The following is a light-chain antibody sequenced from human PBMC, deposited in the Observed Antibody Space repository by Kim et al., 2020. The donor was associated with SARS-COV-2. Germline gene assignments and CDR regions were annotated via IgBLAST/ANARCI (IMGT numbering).Light chain of an antibody. Sequence: EIVMTQSPATLSVSPGERATLSCRASQSVNSNLAWYQQKPGQTPRLLIYGASTRATGIPARFSGSGSGTEFTLTISSLQSEDFAVYYCQQYNNWPLSTFGQGTKLEI. CDR3: QQYNNWPLST. CDR2: GAS. J-gene: IGKJ2*01. V-gene: IGKV3-15*01. CDR1: QSVNSN.